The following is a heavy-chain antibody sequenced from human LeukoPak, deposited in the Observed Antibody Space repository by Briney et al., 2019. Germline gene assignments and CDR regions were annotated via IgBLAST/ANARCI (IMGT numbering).Heavy chain of an antibody. CDR3: ARGPYNTFGESVGSYYYYYMDV. V-gene: IGHV1-8*01. CDR1: GYTFTNYD. D-gene: IGHD3-10*01. CDR2: MNPNSGNT. J-gene: IGHJ6*03. Sequence: ASVKVSCKASGYTFTNYDINWVRQATGQGLEWMGWMNPNSGNTGYAQKFQGRVTITRNTSISTAYMELSSLRSEDTAVYYCARGPYNTFGESVGSYYYYYMDVWGKGTTVTVSS.